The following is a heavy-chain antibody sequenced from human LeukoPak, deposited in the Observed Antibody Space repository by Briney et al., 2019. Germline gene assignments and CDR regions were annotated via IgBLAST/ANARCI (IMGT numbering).Heavy chain of an antibody. V-gene: IGHV3-30*01. CDR2: ISYDGSNK. D-gene: IGHD3-10*01. J-gene: IGHJ6*03. CDR1: GFTFSSYA. CDR3: ARDEVRGVPFYMDV. Sequence: GGSLRLSCAASGFTFSSYAMHWVRQAPGKGLEWVAVISYDGSNKYYADSVKGRFTISRDNSKNTLYLQMNSLRAEDTAVYYCARDEVRGVPFYMDVWGKGTKVTVSS.